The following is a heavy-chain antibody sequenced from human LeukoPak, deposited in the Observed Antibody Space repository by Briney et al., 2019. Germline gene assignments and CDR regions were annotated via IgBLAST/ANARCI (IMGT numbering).Heavy chain of an antibody. V-gene: IGHV4-61*02. CDR1: GGSISSGSYY. D-gene: IGHD3-16*01. CDR2: IYTSGST. CDR3: ARMMTFFDP. Sequence: PSETLSLTCTVSGGSISSGSYYWSWIRQPAGKGLEWIGRIYTSGSTNYNPSLKSRVTISVDTPKNQFSLKLSSVTAADTAVYYCARMMTFFDPWGQGTLVTVSS. J-gene: IGHJ5*02.